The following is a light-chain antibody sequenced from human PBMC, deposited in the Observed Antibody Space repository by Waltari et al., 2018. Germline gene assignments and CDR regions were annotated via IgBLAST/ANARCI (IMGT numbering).Light chain of an antibody. V-gene: IGLV2-23*02. Sequence: QSALTQPASVSGSPGQSITISCSGTSSDIGSYDLVSWYQQHPGKAPKFMISEVSERPSGVSSLFSGSKSGNTASLTISGLQAEDEADYYCCSYAGSGSWVFGGGTKLTVL. CDR3: CSYAGSGSWV. J-gene: IGLJ3*02. CDR2: EVS. CDR1: SSDIGSYDL.